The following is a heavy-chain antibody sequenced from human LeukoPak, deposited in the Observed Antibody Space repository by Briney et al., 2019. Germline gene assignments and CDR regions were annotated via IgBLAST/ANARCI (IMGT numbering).Heavy chain of an antibody. Sequence: PGGSLRLSCAASGFTFSSYEMNWVRQAPGKGLEWVSYISSSGSTIYYADSVKGRFTISRDNAKNSLYLQMNSLRAEDTAVYYCCITMLSSMGVWGKGTTVTISS. CDR2: ISSSGSTI. V-gene: IGHV3-48*03. CDR3: CITMLSSMGV. J-gene: IGHJ6*03. CDR1: GFTFSSYE. D-gene: IGHD3-10*02.